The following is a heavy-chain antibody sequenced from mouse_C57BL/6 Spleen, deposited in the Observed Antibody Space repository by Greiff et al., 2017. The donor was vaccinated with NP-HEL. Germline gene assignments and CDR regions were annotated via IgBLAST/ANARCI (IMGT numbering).Heavy chain of an antibody. CDR2: IDPETGGT. CDR3: TKEGQLRLRSWFDY. CDR1: GYTFTDYE. V-gene: IGHV1-15*01. D-gene: IGHD3-2*02. J-gene: IGHJ3*01. Sequence: QVQLQQSGAELVRPGASVTLSCKASGYTFTDYEMHWVKQTPVHGLEWIGAIDPETGGTAYNQKFKGKAILTADKSSSTAYMELRSLTSEDSAVYYCTKEGQLRLRSWFDYWGQGTLVTVSA.